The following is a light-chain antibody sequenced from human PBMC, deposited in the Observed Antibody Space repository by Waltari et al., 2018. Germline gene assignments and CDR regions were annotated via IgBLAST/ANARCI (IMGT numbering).Light chain of an antibody. CDR1: LSHLDRNT. CDR2: GDN. V-gene: IGLV1-44*01. Sequence: QSVLTHPPSASGTPGQRVTFSCSGSLSHLDRNTVNRYRRLPGTAPKLLSYGDNQRPSGVPDRFSGSKSGTSASLAISGLQSADEADYYCAGWDDSLNGPVFGGGTKLTVL. CDR3: AGWDDSLNGPV. J-gene: IGLJ3*02.